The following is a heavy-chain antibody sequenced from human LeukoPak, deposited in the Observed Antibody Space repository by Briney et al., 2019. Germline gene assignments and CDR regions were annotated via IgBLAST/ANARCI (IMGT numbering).Heavy chain of an antibody. Sequence: GGSLRLSCAASGFTFSNSWMSWLRQTPEKGLEWVANMSPDGTEKYYVDSVKGRFTISRDNAKNSLYLQMNSLRAEDTAVYSCARRTNYLAFDYWGQGTLVTVSS. J-gene: IGHJ4*02. CDR1: GFTFSNSW. CDR3: ARRTNYLAFDY. V-gene: IGHV3-7*01. CDR2: MSPDGTEK. D-gene: IGHD4/OR15-4a*01.